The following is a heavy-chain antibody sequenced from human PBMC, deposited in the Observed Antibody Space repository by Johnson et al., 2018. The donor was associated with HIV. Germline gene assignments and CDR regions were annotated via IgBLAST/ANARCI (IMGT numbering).Heavy chain of an antibody. CDR3: AKSTQASIVRESGPYGAFDI. Sequence: QVQLVESGGGVVQPGRSLRLSCAASGFTFSSYGMHWVRQVPGKGLEWVAVISYDGSNKYYADSVQGRFTISRDNSKNTLYLQMNSLRAEDTALYYCAKSTQASIVRESGPYGAFDIWGQGTMVTVSS. J-gene: IGHJ3*02. D-gene: IGHD3-10*01. CDR2: ISYDGSNK. V-gene: IGHV3-30*18. CDR1: GFTFSSYG.